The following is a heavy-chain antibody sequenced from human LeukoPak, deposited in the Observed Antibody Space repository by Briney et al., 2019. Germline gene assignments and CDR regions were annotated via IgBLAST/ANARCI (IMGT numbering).Heavy chain of an antibody. CDR1: GFTFSSFS. CDR3: ARVGLWEATDAFDI. V-gene: IGHV3-21*01. CDR2: ISSSSSYI. J-gene: IGHJ3*02. Sequence: GRALRLSWAASGFTFSSFSMNGVRQAPGKGLEWVSSISSSSSYIYYADSVKGRFTISRDNAKNSLYLQMNSLRAEDTAVYYCARVGLWEATDAFDIWGQGTMVTVSS. D-gene: IGHD1-26*01.